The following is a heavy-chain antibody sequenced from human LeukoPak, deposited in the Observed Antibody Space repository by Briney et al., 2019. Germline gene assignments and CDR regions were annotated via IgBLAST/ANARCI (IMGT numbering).Heavy chain of an antibody. V-gene: IGHV1-69*13. CDR2: IIPIFGTA. CDR3: ARDNGDYYFDY. D-gene: IGHD4-17*01. CDR1: GGTFSSFA. Sequence: SVKVSCKASGGTFSSFAISWVRQAPGQGLEWMGGIIPIFGTANYAQKFQGRVTITADESTSTAYMELSSLRSEDPAVYYCARDNGDYYFDYWGQGTLVTVSS. J-gene: IGHJ4*02.